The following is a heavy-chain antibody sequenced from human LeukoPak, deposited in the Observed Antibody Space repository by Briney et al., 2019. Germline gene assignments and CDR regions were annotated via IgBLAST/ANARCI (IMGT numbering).Heavy chain of an antibody. CDR2: IYPGDSKT. Sequence: GESLKISCKASGYTFTTYWIGWVRQMPGKGLEWMGIIYPGDSKTRYSPSFQGQVTISADKSISTAYLQWSSLKAPDTATYHCANDFGRCYSIGSFDIWGQGTMVTVS. D-gene: IGHD3-3*01. J-gene: IGHJ3*02. V-gene: IGHV5-51*01. CDR3: ANDFGRCYSIGSFDI. CDR1: GYTFTTYW.